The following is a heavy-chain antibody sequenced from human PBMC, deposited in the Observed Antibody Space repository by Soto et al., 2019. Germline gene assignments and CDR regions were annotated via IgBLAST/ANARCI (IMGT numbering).Heavy chain of an antibody. CDR2: ISSSSSSI. Sequence: GGSLRLSCAASGFTFSSYSMNWVRQAPGKGLEWVSYISSSSSSIYYADSVKGRFTISRDNAKNSLYLQMNSLRDEDTVVYYCVRDYSVWSGYYRADLVDDPEYFDYWGQGT. V-gene: IGHV3-48*02. CDR1: GFTFSSYS. CDR3: VRDYSVWSGYYRADLVDDPEYFDY. J-gene: IGHJ4*02. D-gene: IGHD3-3*01.